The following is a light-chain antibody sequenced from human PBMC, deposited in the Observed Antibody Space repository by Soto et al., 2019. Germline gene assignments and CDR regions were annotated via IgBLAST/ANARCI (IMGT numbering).Light chain of an antibody. Sequence: QSVLTQPASVSGSPGQSITISCTGTSSDVGGYNYVSWYQQHPAKAPKLMIYDVSNRPSGVSSRFSGSQSGNTASLTISGLQAEDEADYYCSSYTPSSTLVFGGGTKLTVL. J-gene: IGLJ2*01. CDR1: SSDVGGYNY. CDR2: DVS. CDR3: SSYTPSSTLV. V-gene: IGLV2-14*03.